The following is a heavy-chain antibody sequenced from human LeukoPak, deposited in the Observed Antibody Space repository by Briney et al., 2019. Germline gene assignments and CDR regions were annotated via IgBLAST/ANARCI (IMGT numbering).Heavy chain of an antibody. D-gene: IGHD4-17*01. J-gene: IGHJ6*03. CDR3: ARGLRLYYYYYYMDV. CDR1: GGSFSGYY. CDR2: INHSGST. V-gene: IGHV4-34*01. Sequence: SETLSPTCAVYGGSFSGYYWSWIRQPPGKGLEWIGEINHSGSTNYNPSLKSRVTISVDTSKNQFSLKLSSVTAADTAVYYCARGLRLYYYYYYMDVWGKGTTVTVSS.